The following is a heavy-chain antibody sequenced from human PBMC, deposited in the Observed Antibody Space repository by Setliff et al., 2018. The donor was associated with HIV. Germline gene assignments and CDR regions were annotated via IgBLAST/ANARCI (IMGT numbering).Heavy chain of an antibody. J-gene: IGHJ3*02. CDR2: IYPQDSDT. Sequence: PGESLKISCTGSGYGFSNHWVGWARQMPGRGXXXMGIIYPQDSDTRYSPSFEGHVTLSADRSRNTAYLQWTALKAXDTAMXYPARHTIDXSXXFVHDPGXFDIWGRGTMVTVSS. V-gene: IGHV5-51*01. CDR1: GYGFSNHW. CDR3: ARHTIDXSXXFVHDPGXFDI. D-gene: IGHD1-1*01.